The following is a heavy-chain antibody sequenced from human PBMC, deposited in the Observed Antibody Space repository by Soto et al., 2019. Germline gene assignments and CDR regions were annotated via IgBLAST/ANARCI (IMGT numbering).Heavy chain of an antibody. D-gene: IGHD3-10*01. CDR3: ARDRKKRSPYYTGMAV. V-gene: IGHV3-30-3*01. Sequence: GSLRLSCAASGFTFSSYAMHWVRQAPGKGLEWVAVISYDGSNKYYADSVKGRFTISRDNSKNTLYLQMNSPRAEDTAVYYCARDRKKRSPYYTGMAVWAKGPRSPSP. CDR1: GFTFSSYA. CDR2: ISYDGSNK. J-gene: IGHJ6*02.